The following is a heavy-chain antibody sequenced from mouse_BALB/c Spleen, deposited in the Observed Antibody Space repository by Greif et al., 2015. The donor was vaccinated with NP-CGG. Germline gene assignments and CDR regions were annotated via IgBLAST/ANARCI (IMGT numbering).Heavy chain of an antibody. CDR2: ISSGGSYT. V-gene: IGHV5-6*01. CDR1: GFTFSSYG. CDR3: ARRVFYDGYYGYAMDY. J-gene: IGHJ4*01. D-gene: IGHD2-3*01. Sequence: EVKLVESGGDLVKPGGSLKLSCAASGFTFSSYGMSWVRQTPDKRLEWVATISSGGSYTYYPDSVKGRFTISRDNAKNTLYLQMSSLKSEDTAMYYCARRVFYDGYYGYAMDYWGQGTSVTVSS.